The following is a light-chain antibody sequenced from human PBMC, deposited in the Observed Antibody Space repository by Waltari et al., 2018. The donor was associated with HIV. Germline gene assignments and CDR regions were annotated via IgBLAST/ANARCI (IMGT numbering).Light chain of an antibody. CDR1: STNIGAGYD. CDR2: ENT. Sequence: QSVLTQPPSVSGAPGQRVTTSCAGSSTNIGAGYDAHWYQQHPGTAPKLVSYENTNRPSAVPDRFSGSKSGTAASLAITGLQAEDEADYYCQSYDSSLSSYVFGTGTKVSVL. CDR3: QSYDSSLSSYV. V-gene: IGLV1-40*01. J-gene: IGLJ1*01.